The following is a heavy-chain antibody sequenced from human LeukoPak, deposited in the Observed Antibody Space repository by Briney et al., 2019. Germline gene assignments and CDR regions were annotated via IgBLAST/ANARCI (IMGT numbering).Heavy chain of an antibody. D-gene: IGHD3-10*01. CDR3: ARDLRWGSYYNVYYMDV. CDR2: ISSSSSTI. J-gene: IGHJ6*03. V-gene: IGHV3-48*02. Sequence: PWGSLTLSCAASGFTFSSYSMNWVRQAPGKGLEWVSYISSSSSTIYYADSVNGRFTISRENAKNSMYLQMKSLREEDTGVYYCARDLRWGSYYNVYYMDVWGKGTTVTVSS. CDR1: GFTFSSYS.